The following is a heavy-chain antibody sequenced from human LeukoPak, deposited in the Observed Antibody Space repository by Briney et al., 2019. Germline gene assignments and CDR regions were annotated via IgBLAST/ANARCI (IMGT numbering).Heavy chain of an antibody. Sequence: GGPLRLSCAASGFTFSNYGMSWVRQAPGKGLEWVSSLSGSGGNAYYADSVKGRFAISRDNSKNTLYLQMNSLRADDTAVYYCAKIRDSAGIDYWGQGTLVTVST. J-gene: IGHJ4*02. CDR3: AKIRDSAGIDY. CDR1: GFTFSNYG. V-gene: IGHV3-23*01. D-gene: IGHD3-10*01. CDR2: LSGSGGNA.